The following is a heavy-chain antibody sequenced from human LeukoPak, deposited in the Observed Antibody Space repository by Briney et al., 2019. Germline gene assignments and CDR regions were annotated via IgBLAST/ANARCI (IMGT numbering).Heavy chain of an antibody. CDR1: GLTFSSYA. V-gene: IGHV3-30*04. CDR2: ISYDGSNK. CDR3: ARDIVVVVAAMDY. D-gene: IGHD2-15*01. Sequence: GGSLRLSCAASGLTFSSYAMHWVRQAPGKGLEWAAVISYDGSNKYYADSVKGRFTISRDNSKNTLYLQMNSLRAEDTAVYYCARDIVVVVAAMDYWGQGTLVTVSS. J-gene: IGHJ4*02.